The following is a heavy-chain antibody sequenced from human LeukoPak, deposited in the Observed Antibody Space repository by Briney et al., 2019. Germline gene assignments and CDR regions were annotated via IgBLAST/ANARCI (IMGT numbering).Heavy chain of an antibody. CDR2: IYYSGST. Sequence: SETLSLTCTVSGGSISSYYWSWIRQPPGKGLEWIGYIYYSGSTNYNPSLKSRVTISVDTSKNQFSLKLSSVTAADTAVYYCARRKGSIAAAGTTIYYYYYMDVWGKGTTVTISS. V-gene: IGHV4-59*12. CDR1: GGSISSYY. J-gene: IGHJ6*03. D-gene: IGHD6-13*01. CDR3: ARRKGSIAAAGTTIYYYYYMDV.